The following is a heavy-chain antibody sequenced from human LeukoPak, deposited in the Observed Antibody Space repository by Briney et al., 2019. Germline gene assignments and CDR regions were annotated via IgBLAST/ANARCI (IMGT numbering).Heavy chain of an antibody. V-gene: IGHV3-33*07. J-gene: IGHJ1*01. CDR3: AKGEFWTGQAEYFQH. D-gene: IGHD3/OR15-3a*01. CDR2: IWNDGNKK. Sequence: GGSLRLSCAASGFTFRASGMYWVRQAPGRGLEWVAMIWNDGNKKNHAVSVKGRFVISRDNSGDTLYLQMNSLRAEDTAVYYCAKGEFWTGQAEYFQHWGQGTLVTVSS. CDR1: GFTFRASG.